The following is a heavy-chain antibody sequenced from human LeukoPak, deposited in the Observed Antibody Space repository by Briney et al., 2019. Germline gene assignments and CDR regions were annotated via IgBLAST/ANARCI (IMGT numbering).Heavy chain of an antibody. V-gene: IGHV3-7*01. Sequence: GASLRLSCAASGFTFSSYCMGWVRQAPGKGLEGGANIKQGGSEKYYVDSVKGRFTISRDNAKNTLYLQMNSLRAEDTAVYSCARDYGTGPYDFGDYFYFDPWGQGTLVTVSS. CDR3: ARDYGTGPYDFGDYFYFDP. D-gene: IGHD4-17*01. CDR2: IKQGGSEK. J-gene: IGHJ5*02. CDR1: GFTFSSYC.